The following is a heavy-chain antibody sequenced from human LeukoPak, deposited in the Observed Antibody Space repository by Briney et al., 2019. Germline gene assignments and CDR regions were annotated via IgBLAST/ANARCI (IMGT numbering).Heavy chain of an antibody. V-gene: IGHV4-39*07. CDR1: GGSISSSSYY. Sequence: SEPLSLTCAVSGGSISSSSYYWGWVRQPPAKGLEWIESIYYSGSTYYNPSLKSRVTISVDTSKNQFSLKLSSVTAADTAVYYCAREIRWAYDFWSGLSGNWFDPWGQGTLVTVSS. CDR3: AREIRWAYDFWSGLSGNWFDP. J-gene: IGHJ5*02. D-gene: IGHD3-3*01. CDR2: IYYSGST.